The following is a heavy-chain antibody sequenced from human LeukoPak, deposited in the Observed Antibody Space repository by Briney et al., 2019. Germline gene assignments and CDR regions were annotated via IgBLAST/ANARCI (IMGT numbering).Heavy chain of an antibody. V-gene: IGHV3-74*01. CDR1: GFTVHGYW. J-gene: IGHJ6*02. CDR2: IRTDRSRT. Sequence: PGGSLRLPCADSGFTVHGYWKHWVPHTPGKGLVWVSLIRTDRSRTSYADSVKGRFTISRDNAKNTLYLQMNRLRVEDTAVYYCARRALGKGMDVWGHGNTVTVSS. D-gene: IGHD7-27*01. CDR3: ARRALGKGMDV.